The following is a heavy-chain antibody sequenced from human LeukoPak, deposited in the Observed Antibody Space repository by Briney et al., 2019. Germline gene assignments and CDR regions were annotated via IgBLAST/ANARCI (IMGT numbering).Heavy chain of an antibody. Sequence: GGSLRLSCAASGFNFRGYYMSWIRQAPGKGLEWISYITVSGSTVYYEDSVKGRFTISRENAWNSLYLQMDGLRAEDTAVYYCARDRGIVLPDTSYYMDVWGKGTTVTVSS. CDR1: GFNFRGYY. J-gene: IGHJ6*03. CDR2: ITVSGSTV. CDR3: ARDRGIVLPDTSYYMDV. V-gene: IGHV3-11*01. D-gene: IGHD1-26*01.